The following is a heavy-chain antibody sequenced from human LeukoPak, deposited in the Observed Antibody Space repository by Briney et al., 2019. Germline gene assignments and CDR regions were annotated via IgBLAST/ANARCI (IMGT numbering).Heavy chain of an antibody. CDR3: ARRGELTEYYYYGMDV. V-gene: IGHV4-39*01. CDR2: IYYSGST. D-gene: IGHD3-9*01. J-gene: IGHJ6*02. CDR1: GGSISSSSYY. Sequence: SETLSLTCTVSGGSISSSSYYWGWLRQPPGTGLEWIGSIYYSGSTYYNPSLKSRVTISVDTSKNQFSLKLSSVTAADTAVYYCARRGELTEYYYYGMDVWGQGTTVTVSS.